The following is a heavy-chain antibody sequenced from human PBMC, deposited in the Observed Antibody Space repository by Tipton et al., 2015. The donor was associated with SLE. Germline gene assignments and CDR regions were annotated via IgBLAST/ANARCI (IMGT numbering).Heavy chain of an antibody. V-gene: IGHV3-74*01. D-gene: IGHD1-26*01. CDR1: GFPFRNSW. J-gene: IGHJ3*02. Sequence: SLRLSCAASGFPFRNSWMHWVRQSPGKGLVWISRINTDDGTTNYVDSVKGRFTISRDNAKNTLFLQMNSLRAEDTAIYYCATPGEIEGARNAFNIWGQGTMVTVSS. CDR2: INTDDGTT. CDR3: ATPGEIEGARNAFNI.